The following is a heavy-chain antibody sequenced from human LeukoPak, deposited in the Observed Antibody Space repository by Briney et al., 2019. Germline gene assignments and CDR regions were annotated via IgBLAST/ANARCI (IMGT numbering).Heavy chain of an antibody. V-gene: IGHV1-18*01. J-gene: IGHJ4*02. CDR2: ISAYNGNT. Sequence: ASVKVSCKASGYTFISYGISWVRQAPGQGLEWMGWISAYNGNTNYAQKLQGRVTMTTDTSTSTAYMELRSLRSDDTAVYYCARVGQWLLSSHFDYWGQGTLVTVSS. CDR1: GYTFISYG. CDR3: ARVGQWLLSSHFDY. D-gene: IGHD6-19*01.